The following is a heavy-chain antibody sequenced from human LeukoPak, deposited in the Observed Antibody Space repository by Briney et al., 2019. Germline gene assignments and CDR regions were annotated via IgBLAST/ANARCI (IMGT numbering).Heavy chain of an antibody. CDR1: GDSIRTSSYY. V-gene: IGHV4-39*02. CDR3: ARLKDHYASESRFDP. D-gene: IGHD3-10*01. CDR2: VYFTGST. J-gene: IGHJ5*02. Sequence: SETLSLTCTVSGDSIRTSSYYWGWIRQPPGRGLEWIGTVYFTGSTYYSPSLKSRVTISVDTSQNHFSLKLSSVTAADTAMYYCARLKDHYASESRFDPWGQGTLVTVSS.